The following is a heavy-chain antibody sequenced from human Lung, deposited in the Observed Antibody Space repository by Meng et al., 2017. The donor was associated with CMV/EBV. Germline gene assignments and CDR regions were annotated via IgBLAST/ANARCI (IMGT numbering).Heavy chain of an antibody. J-gene: IGHJ4*02. Sequence: SVXVSCKASGYTFTAHYFHWVRQAPGQGLEWMGWIHPHRGDTNYAQQFQGRVTLTRDTSINTGYMELTRLTSDDTAVYYCARDNNWGPDYWGQGTLVTVPQ. CDR2: IHPHRGDT. CDR3: ARDNNWGPDY. V-gene: IGHV1-2*02. CDR1: GYTFTAHY. D-gene: IGHD7-27*01.